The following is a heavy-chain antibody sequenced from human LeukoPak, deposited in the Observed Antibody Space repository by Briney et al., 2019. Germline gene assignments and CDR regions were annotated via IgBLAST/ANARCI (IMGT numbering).Heavy chain of an antibody. CDR2: IIPILGIA. J-gene: IGHJ3*02. D-gene: IGHD3-22*01. CDR1: GGTFSSYA. CDR3: ARRQYYYDSSSADAFDI. Sequence: SVKVSFKASGGTFSSYAISWVRQAPGQGLEWMGRIIPILGIANYAQKFRGRVTITADKSTSTAYMELSSLRSEDTAVYYCARRQYYYDSSSADAFDIWGQGTMVTVSS. V-gene: IGHV1-69*04.